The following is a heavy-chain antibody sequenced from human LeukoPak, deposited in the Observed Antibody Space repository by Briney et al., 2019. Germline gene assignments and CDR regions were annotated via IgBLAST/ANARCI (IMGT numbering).Heavy chain of an antibody. CDR1: GGSISSGSYY. J-gene: IGHJ4*02. CDR2: IYYSGST. D-gene: IGHD2-15*01. V-gene: IGHV4-61*10. Sequence: PSETLSLTCTVSGGSISSGSYYWSWIRQPAGKGLEWIGYIYYSGSTNYNPSLKSRVTISVDTSKNQFSLKLSSVTAADTAVYFCARDNVVDATSGIDYWGQGTLVTVSS. CDR3: ARDNVVDATSGIDY.